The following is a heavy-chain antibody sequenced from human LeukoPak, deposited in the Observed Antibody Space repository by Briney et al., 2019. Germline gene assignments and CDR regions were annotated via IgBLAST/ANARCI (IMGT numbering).Heavy chain of an antibody. Sequence: PGGSLRLSCAASGFTFGSYWMHWVRQAPGKGLVWVSRINSDGSSTSYADSVKGRFTISRDNAKNTLYLQMNSLRAEDTAVYYCARDSLVAAAFDYWGQGTLVTVSS. D-gene: IGHD6-13*01. V-gene: IGHV3-74*01. CDR2: INSDGSST. CDR1: GFTFGSYW. CDR3: ARDSLVAAAFDY. J-gene: IGHJ4*02.